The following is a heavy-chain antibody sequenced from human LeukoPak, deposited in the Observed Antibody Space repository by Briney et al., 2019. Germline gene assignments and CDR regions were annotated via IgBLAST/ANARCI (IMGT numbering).Heavy chain of an antibody. Sequence: ASVKVSCKASGYTFTSYVMNWVRQAPGQGLEWMGWINTNTGNPTYAQGFTGRFVFSLDTSVSTAYLQISSLKAEDTAVYYCATTGTTSASDYWGQGTLVTVSS. J-gene: IGHJ4*02. CDR3: ATTGTTSASDY. D-gene: IGHD1-7*01. CDR1: GYTFTSYV. CDR2: INTNTGNP. V-gene: IGHV7-4-1*02.